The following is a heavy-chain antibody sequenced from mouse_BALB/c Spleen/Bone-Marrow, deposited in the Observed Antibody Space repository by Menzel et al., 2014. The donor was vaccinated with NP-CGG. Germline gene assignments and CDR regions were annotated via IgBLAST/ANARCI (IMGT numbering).Heavy chain of an antibody. J-gene: IGHJ1*01. D-gene: IGHD3-3*01. CDR3: ARGPTWYFDV. V-gene: IGHV1-54*03. CDR2: INPGSGST. CDR1: GYAFTNYL. Sequence: VTLQEYGAKLKKTENQVKVSCKASGYAFTNYLIAWLKQRPGQGLELIGVINPGSGSTNYNEKFKGKATLTADKSSSTAYMQLSSLTSDDSAVYFCARGPTWYFDVWGAGTTVTVSS.